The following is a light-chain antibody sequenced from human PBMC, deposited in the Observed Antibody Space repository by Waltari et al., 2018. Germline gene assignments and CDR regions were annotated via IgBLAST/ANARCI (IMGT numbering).Light chain of an antibody. CDR1: ENINIF. V-gene: IGKV3D-11*02. J-gene: IGKJ4*01. CDR2: DAS. CDR3: QQRTNWQSLS. Sequence: EIVLTQSPGTLSLSPGERATLSCRASENINIFLAWYQQKPGQAPRLLISDASNRAAGVPARFSGSGSLTDFTLTISSLEPEDFGVYYCQQRTNWQSLSFGGGTRVEIK.